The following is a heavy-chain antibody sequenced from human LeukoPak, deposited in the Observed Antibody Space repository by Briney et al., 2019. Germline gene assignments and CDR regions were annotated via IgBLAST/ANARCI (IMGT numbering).Heavy chain of an antibody. CDR1: GFSFSSYW. D-gene: IGHD2-15*01. CDR2: VDTDGSST. CDR3: TRLGGSSSIDY. J-gene: IGHJ4*02. Sequence: QPGGSLTLSCAVSGFSFSSYWMYWVRHAPGKGLEWVSRVDTDGSSTSYADSVNGRFTMSRDNAKNTMYLQMDSLRGEDTAIYYCTRLGGSSSIDYWGQGTLVTVSS. V-gene: IGHV3-74*01.